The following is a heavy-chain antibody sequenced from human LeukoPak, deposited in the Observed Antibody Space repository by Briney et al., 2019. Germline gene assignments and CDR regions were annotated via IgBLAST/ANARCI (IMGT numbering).Heavy chain of an antibody. CDR2: INSDGSGT. CDR1: GFTFSSYW. V-gene: IGHV3-74*01. Sequence: GGSLRLSCAASGFTFSSYWMHWVRQAPGKGLVWVSRINSDGSGTSYADSVKGRFTISRDNAKNTLYLQMNSLRAEDTAVYYCARGPMGGSYYYYYYGMDVWGQGTTVTVSS. D-gene: IGHD1-26*01. CDR3: ARGPMGGSYYYYYYGMDV. J-gene: IGHJ6*02.